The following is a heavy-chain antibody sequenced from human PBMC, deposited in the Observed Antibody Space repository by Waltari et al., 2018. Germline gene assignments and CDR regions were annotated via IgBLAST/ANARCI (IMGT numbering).Heavy chain of an antibody. V-gene: IGHV4-38-2*01. CDR2: IYHSGST. J-gene: IGHJ5*02. CDR3: GRRVRGWFDP. Sequence: QVQLQESGPGLVKPSETLSLTCAVSGYSIRSGYYWGWIRQPPGKGLEWIGSIYHSGSTYYNPSLKSRVTISVDTSKNQFSLKLSSVTAADTAVYYCGRRVRGWFDPWGQGTLVTVSS. CDR1: GYSIRSGYY.